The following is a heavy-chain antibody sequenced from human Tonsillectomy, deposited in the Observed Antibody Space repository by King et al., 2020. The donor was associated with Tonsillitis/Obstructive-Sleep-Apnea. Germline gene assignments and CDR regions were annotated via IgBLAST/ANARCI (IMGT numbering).Heavy chain of an antibody. CDR2: IYSGGST. J-gene: IGHJ4*02. Sequence: VQLVESGGGLIQPGGSLRLSCAASGFTVSSNYMSWVRQAPGKGLEWVSVIYSGGSTYYADSVKGRFTISRDNSKNTLYLQMISLRAEDTAVYYCARFWSYYNPFDYWGQGTLVTVSS. CDR3: ARFWSYYNPFDY. D-gene: IGHD3-10*01. V-gene: IGHV3-53*01. CDR1: GFTVSSNY.